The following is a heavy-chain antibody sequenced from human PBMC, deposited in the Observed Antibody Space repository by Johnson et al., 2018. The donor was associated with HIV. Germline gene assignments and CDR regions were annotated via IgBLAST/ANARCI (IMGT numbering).Heavy chain of an antibody. CDR1: GVTFSSYA. V-gene: IGHV3-30-3*01. D-gene: IGHD6-19*01. Sequence: QEQLVESGGGVVQPGGSLRISCAASGVTFSSYAMHWVRQAPGKGLEWVAVISYDGSNKYYADSVQGRFTISRDNSKNTLYLQMNSLRAEDTAVYYCAREGIAVAKVLAFDIWGQGTMVTVSS. CDR2: ISYDGSNK. J-gene: IGHJ3*02. CDR3: AREGIAVAKVLAFDI.